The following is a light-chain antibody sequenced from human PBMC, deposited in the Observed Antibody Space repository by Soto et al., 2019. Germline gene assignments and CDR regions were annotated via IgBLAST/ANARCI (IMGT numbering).Light chain of an antibody. V-gene: IGKV1-39*01. CDR3: QQSDRTPFT. Sequence: DIQMTQSPSSLSASVGDSVTITCRASQSISNYLHWDQQKPGKAPKLLVYAASSLQSGVPSRVSGSGSGTDLTLTISSLQPEDFATYNCQQSDRTPFTFGPGTKVDIK. CDR2: AAS. J-gene: IGKJ3*01. CDR1: QSISNY.